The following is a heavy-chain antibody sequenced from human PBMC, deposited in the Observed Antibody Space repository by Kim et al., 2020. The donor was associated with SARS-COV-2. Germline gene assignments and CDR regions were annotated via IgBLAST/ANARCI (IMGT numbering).Heavy chain of an antibody. CDR3: ARGPRGLLYYYYGMDV. CDR1: GGSFSGYY. Sequence: SETLSLTCAVYGGSFSGYYWSWIRQPPGKGLEWIGEINHSGSTNYNPSLKSRVTISVDTSKNQFSLKLSSVTAADTAVYYCARGPRGLLYYYYGMDVWGQGTTVTVSS. J-gene: IGHJ6*02. D-gene: IGHD3-10*01. CDR2: INHSGST. V-gene: IGHV4-34*01.